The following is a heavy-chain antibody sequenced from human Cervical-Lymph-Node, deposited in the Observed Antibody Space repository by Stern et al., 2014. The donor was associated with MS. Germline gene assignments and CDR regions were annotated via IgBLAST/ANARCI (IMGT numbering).Heavy chain of an antibody. J-gene: IGHJ5*02. CDR1: GGTFSSYA. CDR3: ARGGYCSSTSCYGGWFDP. CDR2: IIPNFGTA. Sequence: VQLVQSGAEVKKPGSSVKVSCKASGGTFSSYAISWVRQAPGQGLEWMGGIIPNFGTANYAQKFQGRVTITADESTSTAYMELSSLRSEDTAVYYCARGGYCSSTSCYGGWFDPWGQGTLVTVSS. D-gene: IGHD2-2*01. V-gene: IGHV1-69*01.